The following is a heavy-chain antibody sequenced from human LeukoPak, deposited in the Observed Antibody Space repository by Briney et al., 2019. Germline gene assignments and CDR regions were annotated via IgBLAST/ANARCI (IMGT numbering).Heavy chain of an antibody. CDR2: IYIGDRA. V-gene: IGHV3-53*01. J-gene: IGHJ6*02. Sequence: PGGSLRLSCAASGFSVINKYVTWVRQAPGKGLEWVSVIYIGDRADYSDSVKGRFTISRDNLKNTLYLQTNNLRVEDSAVYYCVTDRDPHYGMHVWGQGTTVTVSS. CDR3: VTDRDPHYGMHV. CDR1: GFSVINKY.